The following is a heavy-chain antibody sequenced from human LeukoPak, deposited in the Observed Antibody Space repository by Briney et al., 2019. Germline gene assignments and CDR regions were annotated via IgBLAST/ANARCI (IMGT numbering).Heavy chain of an antibody. J-gene: IGHJ4*02. Sequence: ASVKVSCKASGYTFTAYYLHWVRQAPGQGLEWMGWINPNTGGAKYAQKFQGRLTMTRDTSINTVYMGLSRLRSDDTAVYYCARMGPYFDPWSGSPSGFDYWGQGSLVTVSS. CDR3: ARMGPYFDPWSGSPSGFDY. D-gene: IGHD3-3*01. CDR1: GYTFTAYY. CDR2: INPNTGGA. V-gene: IGHV1-2*02.